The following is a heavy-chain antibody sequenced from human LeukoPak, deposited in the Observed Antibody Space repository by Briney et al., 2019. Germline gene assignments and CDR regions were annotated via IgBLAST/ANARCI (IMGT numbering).Heavy chain of an antibody. V-gene: IGHV5-51*01. Sequence: PGGSLRLSCKGSGYSFTSYWIGWVRKMPGKGLEWMGIIYPGDSDTRYSPSFQGQVTISADKSISTAYLQWSSLKASDTAMYYCASPINYGSGSYIDYWGQGTLVTVSS. CDR2: IYPGDSDT. CDR3: ASPINYGSGSYIDY. J-gene: IGHJ4*02. D-gene: IGHD3-10*01. CDR1: GYSFTSYW.